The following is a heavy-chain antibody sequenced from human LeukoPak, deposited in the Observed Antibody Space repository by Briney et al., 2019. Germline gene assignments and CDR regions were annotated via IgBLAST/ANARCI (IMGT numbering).Heavy chain of an antibody. CDR3: ARHSYGYPFDY. V-gene: IGHV4-59*08. J-gene: IGHJ4*02. CDR1: GGSISSYY. CDR2: IYYSGST. Sequence: SETLSLTYTVSGGSISSYYWSWIRQPPGKGLEWIGYIYYSGSTNYNPSLKSRVTISVDTSKNQFSLKLSSVTAADTAVYYCARHSYGYPFDYWGQGTLVTVSS. D-gene: IGHD5-18*01.